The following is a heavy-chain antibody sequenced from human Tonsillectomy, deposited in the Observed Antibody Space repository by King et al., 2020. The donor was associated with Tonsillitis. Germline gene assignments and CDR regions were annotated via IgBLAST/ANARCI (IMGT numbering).Heavy chain of an antibody. J-gene: IGHJ4*02. V-gene: IGHV2-5*02. CDR3: AHSPNFHWSLYFDY. Sequence: TLKESGPALVKPTQTLTLTCTFSGFSLSTSRVGVGWIRQPPGKALEWLALIYCDDDERYNPSLKSRLTITKDTSKNQVVLTVTDMDPVDTATYYCAHSPNFHWSLYFDYWGQGTPVTVSS. D-gene: IGHD3-9*01. CDR2: IYCDDDE. CDR1: GFSLSTSRVG.